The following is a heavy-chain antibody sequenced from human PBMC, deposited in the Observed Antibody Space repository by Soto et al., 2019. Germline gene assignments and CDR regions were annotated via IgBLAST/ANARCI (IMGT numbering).Heavy chain of an antibody. Sequence: SETLSLTCTVSGGSMISYYWSWIRQPPGKGLEWIGYIHYSGTTNYNPSLKSRVTMSVDTSKNQFSLKVNSVTAADTAVYYCTRDMFPEPAAPRGRFDPWGQGTLVTVSS. D-gene: IGHD2-2*01. CDR2: IHYSGTT. CDR3: TRDMFPEPAAPRGRFDP. J-gene: IGHJ5*02. V-gene: IGHV4-59*01. CDR1: GGSMISYY.